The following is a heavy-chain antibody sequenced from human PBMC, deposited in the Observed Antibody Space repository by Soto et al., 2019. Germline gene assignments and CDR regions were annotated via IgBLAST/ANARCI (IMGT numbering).Heavy chain of an antibody. CDR1: GFTFSSYG. D-gene: IGHD3-10*01. CDR2: IWYDGSNK. V-gene: IGHV3-33*01. Sequence: GGSLRLSCAASGFTFSSYGMHWVRQAPGKGLEWVAVIWYDGSNKYYANSVKGRFTISRDNSKNTLYLQMNSLRAEDTAVYYCAREIGLSEAFDIRAQRTTVTVSS. CDR3: AREIGLSEAFDI. J-gene: IGHJ3*02.